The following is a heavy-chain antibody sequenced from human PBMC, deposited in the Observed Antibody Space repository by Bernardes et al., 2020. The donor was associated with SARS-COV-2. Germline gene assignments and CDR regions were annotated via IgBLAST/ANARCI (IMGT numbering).Heavy chain of an antibody. Sequence: GGSLRLSCAASGFTFSSYSMNWVRQAPGKGLEWVSSISSSSYIYYADSVKGRFTISRDNAKNSLYLQMNSLRAEDTAVYYCARGIGLYITMIVVSDNNWFDPWGQGTLVTVSS. J-gene: IGHJ5*02. V-gene: IGHV3-21*01. CDR3: ARGIGLYITMIVVSDNNWFDP. D-gene: IGHD3-22*01. CDR1: GFTFSSYS. CDR2: ISSSSYI.